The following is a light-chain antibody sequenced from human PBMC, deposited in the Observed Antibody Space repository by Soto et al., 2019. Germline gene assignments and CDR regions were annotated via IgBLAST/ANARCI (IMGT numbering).Light chain of an antibody. V-gene: IGLV1-40*01. CDR1: RSNIGAGYD. CDR2: GNT. CDR3: QSYDISLSVSVV. Sequence: QSVLTQPPSVSGAPGQRVTISCTGSRSNIGAGYDVQWYQQLPGAAPRLLIFGNTNRPSGVPDRFSGSSSGTSASLAISGLQAEDEADYYCQSYDISLSVSVVFGGGTKVTVL. J-gene: IGLJ2*01.